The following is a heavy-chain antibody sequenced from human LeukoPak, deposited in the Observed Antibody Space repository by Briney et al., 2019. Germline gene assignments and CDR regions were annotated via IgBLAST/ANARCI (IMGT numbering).Heavy chain of an antibody. CDR1: GFTFSESW. CDR3: AKGKRYPDY. CDR2: LNLDGSDK. J-gene: IGHJ4*02. D-gene: IGHD1-1*01. Sequence: GGSLRLSCVVSGFTFSESWMSWIRQAPGKGLGWVASLNLDGSDKYYVDSVKGRFTISRDNAKNSLYLQMDSLRVEDTAVYYCAKGKRYPDYWGQGTLVTVSS. V-gene: IGHV3-7*03.